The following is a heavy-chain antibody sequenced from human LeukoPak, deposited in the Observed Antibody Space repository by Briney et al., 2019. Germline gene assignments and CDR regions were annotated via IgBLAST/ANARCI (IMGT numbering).Heavy chain of an antibody. Sequence: GGSLRLSCAASGFTFSSYSMNWVRQAPGKGLEWVSSISSSSSYIYYADSVKGRFTISRDNAKNSLYLKMNSLRAEDTAVYYCARGQQLDEGWFDPWGQGTLVTVSS. CDR3: ARGQQLDEGWFDP. CDR2: ISSSSSYI. D-gene: IGHD6-13*01. J-gene: IGHJ5*02. V-gene: IGHV3-21*01. CDR1: GFTFSSYS.